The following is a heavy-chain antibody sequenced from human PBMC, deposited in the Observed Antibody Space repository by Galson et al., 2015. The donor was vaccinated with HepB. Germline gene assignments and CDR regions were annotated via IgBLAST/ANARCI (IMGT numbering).Heavy chain of an antibody. J-gene: IGHJ5*02. CDR1: GFTFSSYA. V-gene: IGHV3-23*01. Sequence: SLRLSCAASGFTFSSYAMSWVRQAPGKGLEWVSAISGSGGSTYYADSVKGRFTISRDNSKNTLYLQMNSLRAKDTAVYYCAKDSAEWELLPTSIWFDPWGQGTLVTVSS. D-gene: IGHD1-26*01. CDR3: AKDSAEWELLPTSIWFDP. CDR2: ISGSGGST.